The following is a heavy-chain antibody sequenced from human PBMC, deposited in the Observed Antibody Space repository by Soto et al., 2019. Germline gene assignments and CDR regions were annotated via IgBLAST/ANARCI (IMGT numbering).Heavy chain of an antibody. CDR1: GYTFTGFY. V-gene: IGHV1-2*04. CDR3: ASGGSTVTREFDY. CDR2: INPKSGDT. Sequence: QVHLVQSGAEVKKPGASVKVSCKALGYTFTGFYMHWVRQAPGQVLEWMGWINPKSGDTEYAQKFQGWVTMTRDTSISTAYMELSRLKSDDTAVYYCASGGSTVTREFDYWGQGTLVSVSS. J-gene: IGHJ4*02. D-gene: IGHD4-17*01.